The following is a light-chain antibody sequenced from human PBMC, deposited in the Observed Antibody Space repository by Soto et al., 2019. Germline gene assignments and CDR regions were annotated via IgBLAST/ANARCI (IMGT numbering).Light chain of an antibody. J-gene: IGKJ4*01. Sequence: EIVMTQSPATLSVSPGERATLSCRASQSVSSNLHWYQQKTGQAPRLLIYGASTRATGIPARFSGSGSGTEFTLTISSLQAEDVLVYYCQQYNNWGPRAFGGGTKVEVK. CDR2: GAS. CDR3: QQYNNWGPRA. V-gene: IGKV3-15*01. CDR1: QSVSSN.